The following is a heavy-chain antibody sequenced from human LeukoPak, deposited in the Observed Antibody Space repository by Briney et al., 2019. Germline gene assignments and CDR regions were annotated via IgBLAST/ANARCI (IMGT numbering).Heavy chain of an antibody. CDR1: GFTFSSYA. CDR2: INHSGST. Sequence: GSLRLSCAASGFTFSSYAMNWVRQAPGKGLEWIGEINHSGSTNYNPSLKSRVTISVDTSKNQFSLKLSSVTAEDTAVYYCAKRVRYGSGNYHFDHWGQGTLVTVSS. J-gene: IGHJ4*02. V-gene: IGHV4-34*08. CDR3: AKRVRYGSGNYHFDH. D-gene: IGHD3-10*01.